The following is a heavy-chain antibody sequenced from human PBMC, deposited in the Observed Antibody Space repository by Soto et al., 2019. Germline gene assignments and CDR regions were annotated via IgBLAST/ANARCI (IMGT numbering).Heavy chain of an antibody. CDR2: INPNSGGT. Sequence: GASVKVSCKASGYTFTSYDINWVRQAPGQGLEWMGWINPNSGGTNYAQKFQGWVTMTRDTSISTAYMELSRLRSDDTAVYYCARDLGYCSGGSCYSNYYYGMDVWGQGTTVTVSS. V-gene: IGHV1-2*04. J-gene: IGHJ6*02. D-gene: IGHD2-15*01. CDR3: ARDLGYCSGGSCYSNYYYGMDV. CDR1: GYTFTSYD.